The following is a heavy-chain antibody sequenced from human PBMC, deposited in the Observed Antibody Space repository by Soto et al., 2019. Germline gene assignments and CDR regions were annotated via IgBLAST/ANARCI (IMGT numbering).Heavy chain of an antibody. CDR2: IYTSGST. CDR3: ARGIVVVPAAIRYYYYYGMDV. CDR1: GGSISSYY. Sequence: LSLTCTVSGGSISSYYWSWIRQPAGKGLEWIGRIYTSGSTNYNPSLKSRVTMSVDTSKNQFSLKLSSVTAADTAVYYCARGIVVVPAAIRYYYYYGMDVWGQGTTVTVSS. D-gene: IGHD2-2*02. J-gene: IGHJ6*02. V-gene: IGHV4-4*07.